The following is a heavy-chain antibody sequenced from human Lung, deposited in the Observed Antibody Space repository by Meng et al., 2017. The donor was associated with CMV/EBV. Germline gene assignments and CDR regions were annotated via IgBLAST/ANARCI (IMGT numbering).Heavy chain of an antibody. CDR3: VRDRGLGGIAS. D-gene: IGHD3-10*01. CDR1: GFAFNNFW. CDR2: VDGAGAGI. V-gene: IGHV3-74*03. Sequence: SCEASGFAFNNFWMHWVRQDPGKGLLWVSRVDGAGAGIMYADSVKGRFTISRDTARNTVYLQMNNLRVDDTAVYYCVRDRGLGGIASWGQGTLVTVSS. J-gene: IGHJ4*02.